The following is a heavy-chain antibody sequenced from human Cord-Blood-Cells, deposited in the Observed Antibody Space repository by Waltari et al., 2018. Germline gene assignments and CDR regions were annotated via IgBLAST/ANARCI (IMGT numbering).Heavy chain of an antibody. CDR3: AKEDGSYYDY. Sequence: QVQLVASGGGVVQPGGSLRLSGAASGFTVSSQGRHWVRQAPGKGLEWVAFIRYDGSNKYYADSVKGRFTISRDNSKNTLYLQMNSLRAEDTAVYYCAKEDGSYYDYWGQGTLVTVSS. CDR2: IRYDGSNK. J-gene: IGHJ4*02. D-gene: IGHD1-26*01. V-gene: IGHV3-30*02. CDR1: GFTVSSQG.